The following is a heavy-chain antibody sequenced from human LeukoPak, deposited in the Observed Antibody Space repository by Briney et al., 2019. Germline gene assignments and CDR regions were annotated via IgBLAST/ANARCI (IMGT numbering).Heavy chain of an antibody. Sequence: GGSLRLSCTASGFTFGDYAMSWVRQAPGKGLEWVGFIRSKAYGGTTEYAASVKGRFTISRDDSKSIAYLQMNSLKTEDTAVYNCTRDPNGIAVAFFDYWGQGTLVTVSS. CDR1: GFTFGDYA. J-gene: IGHJ4*02. V-gene: IGHV3-49*04. D-gene: IGHD6-19*01. CDR2: IRSKAYGGTT. CDR3: TRDPNGIAVAFFDY.